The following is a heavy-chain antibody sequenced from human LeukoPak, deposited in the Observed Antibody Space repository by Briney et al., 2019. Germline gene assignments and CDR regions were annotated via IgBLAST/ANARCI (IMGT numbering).Heavy chain of an antibody. J-gene: IGHJ5*02. Sequence: SETLSLTCTVYGGSISSYYWSWIRQPPGKGLEWIAFIYSSGDINYNPSLRSRASISLDTSKNLCSLRLSSVTAADTAVYYCARHVIYSGGYSYWFDPWGLGTLVTVSS. V-gene: IGHV4-59*08. CDR3: ARHVIYSGGYSYWFDP. CDR2: IYSSGDI. CDR1: GGSISSYY. D-gene: IGHD1-26*01.